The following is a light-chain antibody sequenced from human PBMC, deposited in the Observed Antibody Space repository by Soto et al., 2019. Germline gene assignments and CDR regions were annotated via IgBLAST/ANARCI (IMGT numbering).Light chain of an antibody. Sequence: EIVMTQSPATLSVSPGERATLSCRASQSVSNYLGWYQQKPGQAPRLLIYGASTRATGIPARFSGGGSETDFTLTISSLQSEDFAVYYCQQYHNWPPLTFGGGTKVEIK. V-gene: IGKV3-15*01. CDR3: QQYHNWPPLT. CDR2: GAS. CDR1: QSVSNY. J-gene: IGKJ4*01.